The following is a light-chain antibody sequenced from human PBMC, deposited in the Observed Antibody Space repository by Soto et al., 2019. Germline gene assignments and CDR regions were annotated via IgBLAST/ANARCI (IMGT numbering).Light chain of an antibody. Sequence: QSVLTQPASVSGSPGQSITISCTGTSSDVGGYNYVSWYQQHPGKAPKLMIYEVSNRPSGVSNRFSGSKSGNTASLTISGLKAEDEDDYYCSSYTRSSTLYVFGTGTKVNV. CDR2: EVS. CDR1: SSDVGGYNY. V-gene: IGLV2-14*01. CDR3: SSYTRSSTLYV. J-gene: IGLJ1*01.